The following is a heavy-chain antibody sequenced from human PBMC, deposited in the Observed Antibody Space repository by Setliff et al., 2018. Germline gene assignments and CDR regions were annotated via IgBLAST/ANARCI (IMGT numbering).Heavy chain of an antibody. D-gene: IGHD1-26*01. Sequence: SVQVSCKASGGTFNSYAISWVRQAPGQGLEWVGGIVRLLRSANYAQKFQGRVTITTDESTAYMELTSLRSEDSAIYYCALTIQSGDFRTQYFDPWGQGTLVTVSS. J-gene: IGHJ5*02. CDR2: IVRLLRSA. CDR1: GGTFNSYA. CDR3: ALTIQSGDFRTQYFDP. V-gene: IGHV1-69*05.